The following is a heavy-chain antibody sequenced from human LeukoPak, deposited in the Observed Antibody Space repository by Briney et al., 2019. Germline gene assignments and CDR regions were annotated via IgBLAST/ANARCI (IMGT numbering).Heavy chain of an antibody. J-gene: IGHJ6*04. CDR2: ISSRSSYI. V-gene: IGHV3-21*01. D-gene: IGHD6-13*01. CDR3: ARLYSNSWYTGFLYMDV. CDR1: GFTFSNYD. Sequence: PGGSLRLSCAASGFTFSNYDMNWIRQAPGKGLEWVSSISSRSSYIYYADSVRGRFTISRDNAKNSLFLQMSSLRAEDTAVYFCARLYSNSWYTGFLYMDVWGKGTTVTVSS.